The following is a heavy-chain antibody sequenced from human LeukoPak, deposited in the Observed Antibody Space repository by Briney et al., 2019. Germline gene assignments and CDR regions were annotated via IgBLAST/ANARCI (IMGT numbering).Heavy chain of an antibody. D-gene: IGHD3-22*01. CDR1: GFTFSSYA. CDR2: IGTNVDRT. Sequence: GGSLRLSCVASGFTFSSYAMSWVRQAPGKGLEWVSIIGTNVDRTFYADFVKGRFTISRDNSKNTMYLHTNSLRVKDTAVYYCVKDLARYYDPSGYEYFDYWGQGTLVSVSS. CDR3: VKDLARYYDPSGYEYFDY. V-gene: IGHV3-23*01. J-gene: IGHJ4*02.